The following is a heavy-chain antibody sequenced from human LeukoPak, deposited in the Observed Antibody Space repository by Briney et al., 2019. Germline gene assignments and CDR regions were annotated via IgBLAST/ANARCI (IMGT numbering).Heavy chain of an antibody. V-gene: IGHV4-34*01. CDR1: GGSFSGYY. CDR2: INHSGST. CDR3: ARGLKAVAGR. J-gene: IGHJ4*02. D-gene: IGHD6-19*01. Sequence: SETLSLTCAVYGGSFSGYYWSWIRQPPGKGLGWIGEINHSGSTNYNPSLKSRVTISVDTSKNQFSLKLSSVTAADTAVYYCARGLKAVAGRWGQGTLVTVSS.